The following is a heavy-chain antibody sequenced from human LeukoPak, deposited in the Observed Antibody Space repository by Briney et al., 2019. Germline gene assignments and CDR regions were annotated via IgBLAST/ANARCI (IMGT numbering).Heavy chain of an antibody. CDR3: AKDAYSKGDY. V-gene: IGHV3-7*01. D-gene: IGHD6-13*01. CDR1: GGSISSSSYY. Sequence: PSETLSLTCTVSGGSISSSSYYWGWIRQPPGKGLEWVANINHDASLKNYVDSVKGRFTISRDNTKNSLYLQMNSLRDEDTAVYYCAKDAYSKGDYWGQGTLVTVSS. J-gene: IGHJ4*02. CDR2: INHDASLK.